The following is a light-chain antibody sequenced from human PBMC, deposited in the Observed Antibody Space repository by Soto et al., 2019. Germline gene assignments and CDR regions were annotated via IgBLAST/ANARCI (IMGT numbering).Light chain of an antibody. Sequence: DIQMTQAPSSLSASLGDRVTITCRASQDISNYLAWYQQKPGKVPKLLTYAASTLQSGVPSRFSGSGSGTDFTLTISSLQPEDVATYYCQKYNIAPWTFGQGTKVDIK. CDR1: QDISNY. J-gene: IGKJ1*01. CDR3: QKYNIAPWT. CDR2: AAS. V-gene: IGKV1-27*01.